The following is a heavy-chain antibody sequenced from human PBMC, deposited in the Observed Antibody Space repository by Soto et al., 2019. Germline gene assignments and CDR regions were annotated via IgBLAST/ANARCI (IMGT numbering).Heavy chain of an antibody. CDR1: GGIFSTYA. CDR2: IIPIFGTP. Sequence: QVQLVQSGAEVKKPGSSVKVSCKASGGIFSTYAISWLRQAPGQGLEWMGGIIPIFGTPNYAQRFQGRVTITADEPTTTSHRELSRLKSEETAVYYCARDRHDYGSGNYYNRIDFWGQGTLVTVSS. V-gene: IGHV1-69*01. CDR3: ARDRHDYGSGNYYNRIDF. J-gene: IGHJ4*02. D-gene: IGHD3-10*01.